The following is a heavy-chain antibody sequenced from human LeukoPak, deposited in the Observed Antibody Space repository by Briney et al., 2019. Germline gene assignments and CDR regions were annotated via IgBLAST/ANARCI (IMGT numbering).Heavy chain of an antibody. J-gene: IGHJ4*02. D-gene: IGHD4-17*01. CDR2: IIPILGTA. CDR1: GGTFSSYA. V-gene: IGHV1-69*06. CDR3: ARGPDYGDYFDY. Sequence: ASVKASCKASGGTFSSYAISWVRQAPGQGLEWMGGIIPILGTANYAQKFQGRVTITADKSTSTAYMELSSLRSEDTAVYYCARGPDYGDYFDYWGQGTLVTVSS.